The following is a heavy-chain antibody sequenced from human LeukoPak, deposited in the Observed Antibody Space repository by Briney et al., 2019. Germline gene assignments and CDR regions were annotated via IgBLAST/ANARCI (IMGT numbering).Heavy chain of an antibody. Sequence: PGGSLRLSCAASGFPFSSYNMNWVRQAPGKGLEWVSSISASGSYIYYADSVKGRFTISRDNPKNSLYLQMKSLRVDDTAVYYCARPMRFSSGWYDSWGQGTLVTVSS. V-gene: IGHV3-21*06. CDR1: GFPFSSYN. CDR2: ISASGSYI. J-gene: IGHJ5*01. D-gene: IGHD6-19*01. CDR3: ARPMRFSSGWYDS.